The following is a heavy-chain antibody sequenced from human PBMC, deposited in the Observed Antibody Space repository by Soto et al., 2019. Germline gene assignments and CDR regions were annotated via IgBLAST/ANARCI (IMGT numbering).Heavy chain of an antibody. CDR2: IIPIFGTA. J-gene: IGHJ6*02. V-gene: IGHV1-69*06. D-gene: IGHD1-26*01. Sequence: GASVKVSSKASGGTFCSYAISWVRHAPGQELERMGGIIPIFGTANYAQKFQGRGTITADKSTSTAYMDLSSLRSDDTALYYCARADSGSYYYYYYGMDVWGQGTTVTVSS. CDR3: ARADSGSYYYYYYGMDV. CDR1: GGTFCSYA.